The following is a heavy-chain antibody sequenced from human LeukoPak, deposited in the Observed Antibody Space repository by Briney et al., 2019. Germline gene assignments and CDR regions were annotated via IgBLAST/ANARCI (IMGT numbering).Heavy chain of an antibody. J-gene: IGHJ3*02. D-gene: IGHD3-3*01. CDR3: ARGRKRFLEWLLYPRAFDI. V-gene: IGHV4-30-4*08. Sequence: SQTLSLTCIVSGASITSGDYYWSWIRQPPGKGLEWIGYIYYSESAYYNPSLMRRLTISIDTSKNQFSLKLSSVTAADTAVYYCARGRKRFLEWLLYPRAFDIWGQGTMVTVSS. CDR2: IYYSESA. CDR1: GASITSGDYY.